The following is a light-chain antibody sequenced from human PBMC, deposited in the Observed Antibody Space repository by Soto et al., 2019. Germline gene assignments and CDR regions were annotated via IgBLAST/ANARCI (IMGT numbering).Light chain of an antibody. CDR2: AAS. J-gene: IGKJ2*01. CDR1: QSVNDY. CDR3: QQSFSTPYI. V-gene: IGKV1-39*01. Sequence: DFQVTQSPSSLSASVGDRVTITCRASQSVNDYLNWYQQRPGKAPRLLIYAASTLYGGVPSRFSGSGFGTDFSLTITSLQPEDFATYYCQQSFSTPYIFGQGTKLEIK.